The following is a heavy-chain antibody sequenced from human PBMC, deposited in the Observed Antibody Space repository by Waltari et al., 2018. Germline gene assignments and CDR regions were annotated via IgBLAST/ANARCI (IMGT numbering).Heavy chain of an antibody. CDR2: ISDDGGNK. D-gene: IGHD3-22*01. Sequence: QVQLVESGGGVVQPGGSLRLSCAAPGFTFSSYALHWVRQAPGKGLEWVTTISDDGGNKYYADSVKGRFTISRDNSKNTLYLQMNSLRPEDTAVYYCGRGKYMYYYDSSGFDYWGQGTLVTVSS. V-gene: IGHV3-30*01. J-gene: IGHJ4*02. CDR3: GRGKYMYYYDSSGFDY. CDR1: GFTFSSYA.